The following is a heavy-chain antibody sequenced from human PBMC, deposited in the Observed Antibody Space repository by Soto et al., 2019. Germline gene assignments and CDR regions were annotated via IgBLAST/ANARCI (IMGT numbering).Heavy chain of an antibody. CDR3: VLGWSGYSYGLFDP. CDR1: GGSISSSSYY. Sequence: SETLSLTCTVSGGSISSSSYYWGWIRQPPGKGLEWIGSIYYSGSTYYNPSLKSRVTISVDTSKNQFSLKLSSVTAADTAVYYCVLGWSGYSYGLFDPWGQGTLVTVSS. V-gene: IGHV4-39*01. CDR2: IYYSGST. D-gene: IGHD5-18*01. J-gene: IGHJ5*02.